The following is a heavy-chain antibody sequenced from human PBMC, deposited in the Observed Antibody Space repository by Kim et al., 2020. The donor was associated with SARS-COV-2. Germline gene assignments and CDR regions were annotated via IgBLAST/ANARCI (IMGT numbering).Heavy chain of an antibody. V-gene: IGHV3-48*03. J-gene: IGHJ6*02. Sequence: GGSLRLSCAASGFTFSNYDMNWVRQAPGKGLEWVSCISSSGSTIYYADSVKGRCTVSRDNAKNSLYLQMNSLRAEDTAVYYCSREQIELGDEVYYYYYSMDCWGQGPTVTVSS. D-gene: IGHD3-10*01. CDR3: SREQIELGDEVYYYYYSMDC. CDR2: ISSSGSTI. CDR1: GFTFSNYD.